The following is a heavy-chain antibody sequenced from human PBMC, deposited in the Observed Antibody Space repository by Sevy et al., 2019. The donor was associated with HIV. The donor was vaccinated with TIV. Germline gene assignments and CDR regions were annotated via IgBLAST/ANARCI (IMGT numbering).Heavy chain of an antibody. CDR3: ARVGITMIDYYYYYMDV. V-gene: IGHV3-21*01. D-gene: IGHD3-22*01. Sequence: GGSLRLSCAASGFTFSSYSMNWVRQAPGKGLEWVSSISSSSSYIYYADSVKGRFTISRENAKNSLYLQMNSLRAEDTAVYYCARVGITMIDYYYYYMDVWGKGTTVTVSS. J-gene: IGHJ6*03. CDR1: GFTFSSYS. CDR2: ISSSSSYI.